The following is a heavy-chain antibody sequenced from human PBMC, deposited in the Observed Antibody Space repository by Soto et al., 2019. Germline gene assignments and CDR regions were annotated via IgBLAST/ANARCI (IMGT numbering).Heavy chain of an antibody. D-gene: IGHD3-9*01. CDR1: ESPISRGGNL. J-gene: IGHJ6*02. CDR3: ARGLVIRPYTYHGIDV. V-gene: IGHV4-30-4*01. CDR2: ISSIGST. Sequence: TWSCRSTESESPISRGGNLRCWIRQSQGKGLESIGYISSIGSTYYNPSLKSRVSVSRDTSKNQFSLKLSSVTTTDTAVYFCARGLVIRPYTYHGIDVCVQATTV.